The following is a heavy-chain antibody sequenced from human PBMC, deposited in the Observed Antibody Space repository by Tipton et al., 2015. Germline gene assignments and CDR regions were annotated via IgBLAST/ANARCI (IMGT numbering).Heavy chain of an antibody. CDR3: ARAATWDSSTGWYLDY. CDR1: GGSSSVEH. D-gene: IGHD6-19*01. CDR2: MFYKGNT. V-gene: IGHV4-59*01. Sequence: TLSPTCTVSGGSSSVEHWNWIRQPPGKGLEWIVYMFYKGNTYYSPSLKSRVTTSLDTSKNQFSLQLRSVTAADTAVYFCARAATWDSSTGWYLDYWGKGILVTVSS. J-gene: IGHJ4*02.